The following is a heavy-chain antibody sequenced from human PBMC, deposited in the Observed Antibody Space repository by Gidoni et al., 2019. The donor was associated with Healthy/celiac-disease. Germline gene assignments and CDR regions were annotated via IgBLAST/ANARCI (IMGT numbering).Heavy chain of an antibody. CDR1: GFTFDDYT. CDR3: AKGRTPNNYYYGMDV. Sequence: EVQLVESGGVVVQPGGSLRLSCAASGFTFDDYTLHWVRQAPGKGLEWVSLISWDGGSTYYADSVKGRFTISRDNSKNSLYLQMNSLRTEDTALYYCAKGRTPNNYYYGMDVWGQGTTVTVSS. J-gene: IGHJ6*02. V-gene: IGHV3-43*01. CDR2: ISWDGGST.